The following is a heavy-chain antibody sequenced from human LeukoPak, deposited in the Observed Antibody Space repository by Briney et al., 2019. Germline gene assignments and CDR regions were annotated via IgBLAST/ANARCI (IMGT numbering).Heavy chain of an antibody. CDR3: ARRGYSYGPDWYFDL. D-gene: IGHD5-18*01. Sequence: GESLKISCKGSGYSFTSYWIGWVRQMPGKGLEWMGIIYPGDSDTRYSPSFQGQVTISADKSISTAYLQWSSLKASGTAMYYCARRGYSYGPDWYFDLWGRGTLVTVSS. CDR1: GYSFTSYW. V-gene: IGHV5-51*01. CDR2: IYPGDSDT. J-gene: IGHJ2*01.